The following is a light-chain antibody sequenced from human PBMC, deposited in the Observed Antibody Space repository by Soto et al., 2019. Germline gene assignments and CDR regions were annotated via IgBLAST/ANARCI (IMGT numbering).Light chain of an antibody. CDR3: QQFSSYPLT. J-gene: IGKJ4*01. CDR2: AAS. V-gene: IGKV3-20*01. CDR1: QYINTR. Sequence: EIVLTQSPATLSSFPGDRVTLSCRASQYINTRLAWYQHRPGQAPRLLIYAASTRATGIPDRFSGGGSGTDFTLTISRLEPEDFAVYYCQQFSSYPLTFGGGTKVDIK.